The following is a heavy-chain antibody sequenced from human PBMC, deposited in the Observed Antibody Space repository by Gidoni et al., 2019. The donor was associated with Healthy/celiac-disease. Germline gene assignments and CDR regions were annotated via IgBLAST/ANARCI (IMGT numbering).Heavy chain of an antibody. CDR1: GFPFSSYA. V-gene: IGHV3-30-3*01. D-gene: IGHD6-13*01. CDR3: ARDQGLSTRSSSWYYFDY. Sequence: QVQLVESGGGVVQPGRSLRLSCAASGFPFSSYAMHWVRQAPGKGLEWVAVISYDGSNKYYADSVKGRFTISRDNSKNTLYLQMNSLRAEDTAVYYCARDQGLSTRSSSWYYFDYWGQGTLVTVSS. J-gene: IGHJ4*02. CDR2: ISYDGSNK.